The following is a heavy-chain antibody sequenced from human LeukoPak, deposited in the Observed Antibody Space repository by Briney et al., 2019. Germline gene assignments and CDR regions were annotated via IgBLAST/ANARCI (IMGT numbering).Heavy chain of an antibody. CDR3: ARVIKSRPPYGDKPSYYYYYGMDV. J-gene: IGHJ6*02. CDR2: IIPILGIA. CDR1: GGTFSSYA. Sequence: GASVKVSCKASGGTFSSYAISWVRQAPGQGLEWMGRIIPILGIANYAQKFQGRVTITADKSTSTAYMELSSLRSEDTAVYYCARVIKSRPPYGDKPSYYYYYGMDVWGQGTTVTVSS. V-gene: IGHV1-69*04. D-gene: IGHD4-17*01.